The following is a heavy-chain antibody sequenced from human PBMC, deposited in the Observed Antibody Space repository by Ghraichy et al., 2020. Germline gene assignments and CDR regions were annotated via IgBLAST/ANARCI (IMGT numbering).Heavy chain of an antibody. D-gene: IGHD3-10*01. Sequence: GSLRLSCTVSGGSISSYYWSWIRQPPGKGLEWIGYIYYSGSTNYNPSLKSRVTISVDTSKNQFSLKLSSVTAADTAVYYCASLHYYGSVYFDYWGQGTLVTVSS. V-gene: IGHV4-59*01. CDR1: GGSISSYY. CDR2: IYYSGST. J-gene: IGHJ4*02. CDR3: ASLHYYGSVYFDY.